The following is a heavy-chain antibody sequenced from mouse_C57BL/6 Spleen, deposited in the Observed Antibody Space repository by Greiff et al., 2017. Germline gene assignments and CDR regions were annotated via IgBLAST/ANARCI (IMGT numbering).Heavy chain of an antibody. Sequence: VQLPQSGPELVKPGASVKISCKASGYAFSSSWMNWVKQRPGKGLEWIGRIYPGDGDTNYNGKFKGKATLTAAQSSSTAYMQLSILTSDDSAVYFCAMGNYAWFAYWGQGTLVTVYA. J-gene: IGHJ3*01. CDR3: AMGNYAWFAY. CDR1: GYAFSSSW. V-gene: IGHV1-82*01. D-gene: IGHD2-1*01. CDR2: IYPGDGDT.